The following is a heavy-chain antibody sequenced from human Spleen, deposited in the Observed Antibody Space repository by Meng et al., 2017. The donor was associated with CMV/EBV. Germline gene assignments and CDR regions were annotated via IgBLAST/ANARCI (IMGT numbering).Heavy chain of an antibody. CDR2: IRNEANDYTI. D-gene: IGHD7-27*01. CDR1: GFTFSDHY. Sequence: GESLKISCAASGFTFSDHYMDWVRQAPGTGLQWVGRIRNEANDYTIEYAASVEGRFTISRDDSENSLYLQMNSLKTEDTAVYYCVRETKWGDYYYGMDVWGQGTTVTVSS. CDR3: VRETKWGDYYYGMDV. V-gene: IGHV3-72*01. J-gene: IGHJ6*02.